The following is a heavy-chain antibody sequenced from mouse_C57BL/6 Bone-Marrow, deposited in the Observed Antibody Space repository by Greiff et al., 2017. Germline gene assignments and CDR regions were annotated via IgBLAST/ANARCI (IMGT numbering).Heavy chain of an antibody. V-gene: IGHV8-8*01. CDR3: ARIGIYYYTEGFAY. J-gene: IGHJ3*01. CDR2: IWWDDDK. D-gene: IGHD1-1*01. Sequence: QVTLKESGPGILQPSQTLSLSCSFSGFSLSTFGMGVGWIRQPSGKGLEWLAHIWWDDDKYSNPALKSRLTISKDTSKNQVFLKIANVVTADTATDYCARIGIYYYTEGFAYWGQGTLVTVSA. CDR1: GFSLSTFGMG.